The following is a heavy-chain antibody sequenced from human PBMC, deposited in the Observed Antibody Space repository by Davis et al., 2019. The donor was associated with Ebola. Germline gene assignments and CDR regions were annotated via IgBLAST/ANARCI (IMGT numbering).Heavy chain of an antibody. CDR1: GFTFSSYA. D-gene: IGHD3-22*01. CDR2: ISGSGGST. CDR3: ARQVVVISADYFDY. Sequence: GESLKISCAASGFTFSSYAMSWVRQAPGKGLEWVSAISGSGGSTYYADSVKGRFTISRDNSKNTLYLQMNSLRAEDTAVYYCARQVVVISADYFDYWGQGTLVTVSS. V-gene: IGHV3-23*01. J-gene: IGHJ4*02.